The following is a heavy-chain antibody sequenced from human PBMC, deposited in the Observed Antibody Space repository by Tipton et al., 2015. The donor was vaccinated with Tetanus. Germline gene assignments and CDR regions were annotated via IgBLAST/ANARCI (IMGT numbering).Heavy chain of an antibody. V-gene: IGHV3-23*01. CDR2: ISDSGGTT. D-gene: IGHD3-22*01. CDR1: GFTFSSFA. Sequence: SLRLSCAASGFTFSSFAMSWVRQAPGKGLEWVSSISDSGGTTYYAGSVKGRFTLSRDNSKNTLFLHMDPLRAEDTAVYYCAKEVDVSSGWRNFDYWGQGTLVPVSS. J-gene: IGHJ4*02. CDR3: AKEVDVSSGWRNFDY.